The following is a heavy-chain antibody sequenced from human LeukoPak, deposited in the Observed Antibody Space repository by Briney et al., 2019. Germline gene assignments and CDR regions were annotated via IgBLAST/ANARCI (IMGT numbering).Heavy chain of an antibody. CDR1: GFTFSSYG. Sequence: GGSLRLSCAASGFTFSSYGMNWVRQAPGKGLEWVSSITSSSSYIYYADSVKGRFTISRDNAKNSLYLQMNSLRAEDTAVYYCAREMGWNYGDYWGQGTLVTVSS. J-gene: IGHJ4*02. CDR2: ITSSSSYI. D-gene: IGHD1-7*01. V-gene: IGHV3-21*04. CDR3: AREMGWNYGDY.